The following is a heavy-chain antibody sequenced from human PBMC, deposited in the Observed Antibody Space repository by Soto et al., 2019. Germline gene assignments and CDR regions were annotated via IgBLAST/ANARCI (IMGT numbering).Heavy chain of an antibody. CDR1: GYTFTGYY. D-gene: IGHD3-3*01. J-gene: IGHJ6*02. V-gene: IGHV1-2*04. CDR3: ARGLSYDFWSGTFYYYYGMDV. CDR2: INPNSGGT. Sequence: ASVKVSCKASGYTFTGYYMHWVRQAPGQGLEWMGWINPNSGGTNYAQKFQGWVTMTRDTSISTAYMELSRLRSDDTAVYYCARGLSYDFWSGTFYYYYGMDVWGQGTTVTVSS.